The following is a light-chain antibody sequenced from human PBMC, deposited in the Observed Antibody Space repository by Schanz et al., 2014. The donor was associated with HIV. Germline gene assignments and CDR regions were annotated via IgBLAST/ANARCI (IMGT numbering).Light chain of an antibody. CDR1: SSNIGTGYD. J-gene: IGLJ2*01. CDR2: GSS. Sequence: QSVLTQPPSVSGAPGQKVTISCTGSSSNIGTGYDVHWYQQLPGTAPKLLIYGSSNRPSGVPDRFSGSKSGTSASLVISGLQSEDEADYYCCSYAGTYTVIFGGGTKLTVL. CDR3: CSYAGTYTVI. V-gene: IGLV1-40*01.